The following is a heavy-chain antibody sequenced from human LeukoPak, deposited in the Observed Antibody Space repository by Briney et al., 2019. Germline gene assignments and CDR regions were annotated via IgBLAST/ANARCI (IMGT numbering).Heavy chain of an antibody. CDR2: VSAYKCNT. D-gene: IGHD3-22*01. CDR3: ASSLGGYYYDSSGYYPIDAFEI. Sequence: SVTVSCQASGYTFPSYGISRLRQDPAQGLEWMGWVSAYKCNTNYAQKPQGRVTMPTDTCTSTAYMELRSLRSDDTAGYYCASSLGGYYYDSSGYYPIDAFEIWGQGTMVTVSS. V-gene: IGHV1-18*01. CDR1: GYTFPSYG. J-gene: IGHJ3*02.